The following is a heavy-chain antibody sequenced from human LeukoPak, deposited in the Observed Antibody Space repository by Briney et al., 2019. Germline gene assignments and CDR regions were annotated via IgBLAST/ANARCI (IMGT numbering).Heavy chain of an antibody. CDR1: GGSFSGYY. J-gene: IGHJ3*01. CDR3: ARDRFPANIVVVVAAKVPLRPGAFDV. D-gene: IGHD2-15*01. CDR2: INHSGST. V-gene: IGHV4-34*01. Sequence: SETLSLTCAVYGGSFSGYYWSWIRQPPGKGLEWIGEINHSGSTNYNPSLKSRVTISVDTSKNQFSLKLSSVTAADTAVYYCARDRFPANIVVVVAAKVPLRPGAFDVWGQGTTVTVSS.